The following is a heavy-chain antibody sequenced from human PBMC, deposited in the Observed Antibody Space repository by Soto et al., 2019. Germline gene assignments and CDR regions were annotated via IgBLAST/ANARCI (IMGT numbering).Heavy chain of an antibody. CDR1: GGSISSYY. CDR2: IYYSGST. Sequence: PSETLSLTCTVSGGSISSYYWSWIRQPPGKGLEWIGYIYYSGSTNYNPSLKSRVTISVDTSKNQFSLKLSSVTAADTAVYYCARGGYFGSGQNGKNWFDPWGQGTLVPVSS. J-gene: IGHJ5*02. V-gene: IGHV4-59*01. CDR3: ARGGYFGSGQNGKNWFDP. D-gene: IGHD3-10*01.